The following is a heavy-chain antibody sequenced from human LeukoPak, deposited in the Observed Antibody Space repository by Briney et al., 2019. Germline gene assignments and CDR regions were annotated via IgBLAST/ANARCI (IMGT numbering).Heavy chain of an antibody. CDR3: ARHLDTALTSDGFDI. V-gene: IGHV5-51*01. D-gene: IGHD5-18*01. CDR2: IYPGDSDT. CDR1: GYSFTNHW. J-gene: IGHJ3*02. Sequence: GESLKISCKGSGYSFTNHWIGWVRQMPGKGLEWMGIIYPGDSDTRYSPSFQGQVTIPADKSISTAYLQWSSLKASDTAIYYCARHLDTALTSDGFDIWGQGTMVTVSS.